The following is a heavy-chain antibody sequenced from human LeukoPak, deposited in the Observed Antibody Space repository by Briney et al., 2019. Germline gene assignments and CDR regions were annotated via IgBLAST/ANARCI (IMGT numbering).Heavy chain of an antibody. J-gene: IGHJ4*02. CDR2: LHADGSEM. V-gene: IGHV3-7*01. CDR3: ARGGYSFDY. D-gene: IGHD5-12*01. Sequence: GGSLRLSCAASGFSLSGYRMTWVRQAPGKGLEWVARLHADGSEMYYVDSVKGRFTISRDNAKNSLYLQVNSLRVEDTAVYYCARGGYSFDYLGQGTLVTVSS. CDR1: GFSLSGYR.